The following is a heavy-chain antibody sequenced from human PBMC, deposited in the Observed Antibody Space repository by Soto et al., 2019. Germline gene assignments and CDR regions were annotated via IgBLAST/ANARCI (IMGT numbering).Heavy chain of an antibody. CDR2: INAGNGST. CDR3: ARAYYGSNGMDV. J-gene: IGHJ6*02. V-gene: IGHV1-3*01. Sequence: ASVKVSCKASGYTFTSYAIHWVRQAPGQRLEWMGWINAGNGSTKYSQKFQGRVTITRDTSASTAYMELSSLRSEDTAVYYCARAYYGSNGMDVWGPGTKVTV. D-gene: IGHD3-10*01. CDR1: GYTFTSYA.